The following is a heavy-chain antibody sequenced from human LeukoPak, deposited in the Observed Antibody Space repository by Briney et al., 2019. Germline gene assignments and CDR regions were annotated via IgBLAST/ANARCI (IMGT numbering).Heavy chain of an antibody. D-gene: IGHD1-26*01. V-gene: IGHV3-20*04. CDR3: ARRRGTYYSDY. J-gene: IGHJ4*02. Sequence: EGSLRLSCAASGFTFDDFGMIWVRQAPGKGLEWVSIITWNGGGTGYADSVKGRFTVSRDNAKNSLYLQMNSLRAEDTAFYYCARRRGTYYSDYWGQGTLVTVSS. CDR1: GFTFDDFG. CDR2: ITWNGGGT.